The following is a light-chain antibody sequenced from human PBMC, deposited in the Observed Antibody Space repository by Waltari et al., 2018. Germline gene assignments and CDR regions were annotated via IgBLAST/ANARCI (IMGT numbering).Light chain of an antibody. CDR2: GAS. J-gene: IGKJ2*01. CDR3: QQYSSSIMYT. Sequence: IVLTQSPGTLSLSPGESATLSCRASQSLNRRYLVWYQQKPGQAPRLLIYGASTRAAGIPDRFSDSGSGTDFTLTISRLEPEDFAVYYCQQYSSSIMYTFGQGTKLEIK. CDR1: QSLNRRY. V-gene: IGKV3-20*01.